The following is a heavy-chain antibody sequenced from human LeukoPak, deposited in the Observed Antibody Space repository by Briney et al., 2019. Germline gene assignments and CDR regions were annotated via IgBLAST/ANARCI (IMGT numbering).Heavy chain of an antibody. J-gene: IGHJ4*02. V-gene: IGHV3-66*02. CDR3: ARQVTYYDILTGYSEHYFDY. D-gene: IGHD3-9*01. CDR2: IYSGGST. Sequence: GGSLRLSCAASGFTFSSYSMNWVRQAPGKGLEWVSVIYSGGSTYYADSVKGRFTISRDNSKNTLYLQMNSLRAEDTAVYYCARQVTYYDILTGYSEHYFDYWGQGTLVTVSS. CDR1: GFTFSSYS.